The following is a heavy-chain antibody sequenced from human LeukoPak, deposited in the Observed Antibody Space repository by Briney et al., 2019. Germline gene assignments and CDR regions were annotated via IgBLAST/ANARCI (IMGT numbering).Heavy chain of an antibody. J-gene: IGHJ5*02. Sequence: SETLSLTCTVSGGSISDYYWNWIRQPPGKGLEWIGYINYSGSTNYNPSLKSRVSISEDTSKNQFSLKLSSVTAADTAVYYCARSEGWIVATIWRGWFDPWGQGTLVTVSS. CDR2: INYSGST. V-gene: IGHV4-59*01. D-gene: IGHD5-12*01. CDR3: ARSEGWIVATIWRGWFDP. CDR1: GGSISDYY.